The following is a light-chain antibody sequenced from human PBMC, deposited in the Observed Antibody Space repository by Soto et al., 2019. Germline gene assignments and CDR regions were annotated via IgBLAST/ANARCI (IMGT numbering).Light chain of an antibody. CDR1: SSDVGGYNY. J-gene: IGLJ2*01. V-gene: IGLV2-14*01. Sequence: QSALTQPASVSGSPGQSITISCTGTSSDVGGYNYVSWYQQHPGNAPKLMIYDVSNRPSGVSNRFSGSKSGNTASLTISGPQAEDEAEYDCSAYTSSSTLVVFGGGTKLTVL. CDR3: SAYTSSSTLVV. CDR2: DVS.